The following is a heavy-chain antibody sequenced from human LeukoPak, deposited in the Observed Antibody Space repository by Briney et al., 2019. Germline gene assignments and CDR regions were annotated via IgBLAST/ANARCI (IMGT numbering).Heavy chain of an antibody. Sequence: GGSLRLSCAAYGFTFSRYWMHWVRQAPGKGLVWVSRINTDGSSTDYADSVKGRFTMSRDNAKNTLYLQMNSLRVEDTAVYYCGMVRGVWGQGTTVTVSS. D-gene: IGHD3-10*01. CDR1: GFTFSRYW. CDR2: INTDGSST. J-gene: IGHJ6*02. V-gene: IGHV3-74*01. CDR3: GMVRGV.